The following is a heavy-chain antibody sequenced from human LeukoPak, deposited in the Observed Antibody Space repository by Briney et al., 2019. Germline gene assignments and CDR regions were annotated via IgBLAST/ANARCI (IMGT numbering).Heavy chain of an antibody. D-gene: IGHD6-13*01. CDR3: ARVAAAGGLYYFDY. CDR2: IIPIFGTA. CDR1: GGTFSSYA. V-gene: IGHV1-69*13. J-gene: IGHJ4*02. Sequence: SVKVSCKASGGTFSSYAISWVRQDPGQGLEWMGGIIPIFGTANYAQKFQGRVTITADESTSTAYMELSSLRSEDTAVYYCARVAAAGGLYYFDYWGQGTLVTVSS.